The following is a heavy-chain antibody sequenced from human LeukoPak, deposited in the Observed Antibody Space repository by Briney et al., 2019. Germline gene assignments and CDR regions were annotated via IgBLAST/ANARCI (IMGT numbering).Heavy chain of an antibody. CDR2: IYSGGST. CDR3: ASPSGDGVGYFDY. V-gene: IGHV3-66*01. D-gene: IGHD3-10*01. CDR1: GFTVSSNY. Sequence: GGSLRLSCAASGFTVSSNYMSWVRQALGKGLEWVSVIYSGGSTYYADSVKGRFTISRDNSKNTLYLQMNSLRAEDTAVYYCASPSGDGVGYFDYWGQGTLVTVSS. J-gene: IGHJ4*02.